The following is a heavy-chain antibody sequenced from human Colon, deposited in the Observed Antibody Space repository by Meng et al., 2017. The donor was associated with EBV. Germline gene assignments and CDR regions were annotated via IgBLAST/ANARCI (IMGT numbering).Heavy chain of an antibody. V-gene: IGHV4-39*07. Sequence: QLHPQEAGPGLVKPSETLSLTCTISGGSITSTSSYWGCVRQPPGKGLEWIGSIYYRGSTNYNPSLKSRISTSVDMSKNQFSLKVNSVTAADTAIYYCVISSHNWGQGTLVTASS. J-gene: IGHJ4*02. CDR3: VISSHN. D-gene: IGHD3-3*02. CDR2: IYYRGST. CDR1: GGSITSTSSY.